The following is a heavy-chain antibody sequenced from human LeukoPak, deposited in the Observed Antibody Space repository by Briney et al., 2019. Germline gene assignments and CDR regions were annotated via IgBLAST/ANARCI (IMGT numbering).Heavy chain of an antibody. CDR3: AKGGPLGYCTSTSCYTVFH. CDR2: ISGSGGST. CDR1: GFTFGDYG. J-gene: IGHJ4*02. Sequence: PGGSLRLSCAASGFTFGDYGVSWVRQAPGKGLEWVSAISGSGGSTYYADSVRGRFTISRDNSKNTLYLQMNSLRAEDTALYYCAKGGPLGYCTSTSCYTVFHWGQGTLVTVSS. V-gene: IGHV3-23*01. D-gene: IGHD2-2*02.